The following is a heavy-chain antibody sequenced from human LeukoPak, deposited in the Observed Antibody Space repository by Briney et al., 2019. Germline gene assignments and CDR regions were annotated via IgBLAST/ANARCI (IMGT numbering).Heavy chain of an antibody. V-gene: IGHV3-23*01. Sequence: PGGSLRLSCEASGFTFNNYVMTWVRQAPGKGLEWVSGISASAAMTYYADSVKGRFTVSRDNSNNRLYLHMSGLTAADTAVYYCAKDRSIGTYYAFDHWGQGSLVTVSS. J-gene: IGHJ4*02. CDR3: AKDRSIGTYYAFDH. CDR1: GFTFNNYV. D-gene: IGHD1-26*01. CDR2: ISASAAMT.